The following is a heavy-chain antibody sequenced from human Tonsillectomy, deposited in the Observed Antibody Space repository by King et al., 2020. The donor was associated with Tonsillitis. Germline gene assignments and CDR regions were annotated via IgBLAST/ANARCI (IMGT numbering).Heavy chain of an antibody. CDR3: ARARIFPYYYDGSAYSD. Sequence: VQLVESGGGVVQPGRSLRLSCAASGFTFSSYAIHWVRQAPGKGLEWVAVISYDGNNEYYADSMKGRFTISRDNSKNTLFLQMNSLRAEDTAVYYCARARIFPYYYDGSAYSDWGQGTLVTVSS. D-gene: IGHD3-22*01. V-gene: IGHV3-30-3*01. CDR2: ISYDGNNE. J-gene: IGHJ4*02. CDR1: GFTFSSYA.